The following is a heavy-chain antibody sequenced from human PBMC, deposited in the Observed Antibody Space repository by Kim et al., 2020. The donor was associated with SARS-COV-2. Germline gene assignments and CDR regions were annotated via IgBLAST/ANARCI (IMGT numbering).Heavy chain of an antibody. CDR2: ISWNSGSI. Sequence: GGSLRLSCAASGFTFDDYAMHWVRQAPGKGLEWVSGISWNSGSIGYADSVKGRFTISRDNAKNSLYLQMNSLRAEDTALYDCAKDFANRQQRVPRLGYWGQGTLVTVSS. CDR3: AKDFANRQQRVPRLGY. J-gene: IGHJ4*02. D-gene: IGHD6-13*01. CDR1: GFTFDDYA. V-gene: IGHV3-9*01.